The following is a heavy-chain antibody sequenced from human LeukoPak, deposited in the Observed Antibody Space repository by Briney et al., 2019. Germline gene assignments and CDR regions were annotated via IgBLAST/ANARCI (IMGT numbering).Heavy chain of an antibody. J-gene: IGHJ4*02. CDR1: GGSISSYY. V-gene: IGHV4-59*01. CDR2: IYYSGST. CDR3: ARGRGYGDYGDY. Sequence: SETLSLTCTASGGSISSYYWSWIRQPPGKGLEWIGYIYYSGSTNYNPSLKSRVTISVDTSKNQFSLKLSSVTAADTAVYYCARGRGYGDYGDYWGQGTLVTVSS. D-gene: IGHD4-17*01.